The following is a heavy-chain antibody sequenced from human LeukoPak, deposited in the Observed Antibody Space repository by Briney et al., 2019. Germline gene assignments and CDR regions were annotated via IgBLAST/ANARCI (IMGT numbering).Heavy chain of an antibody. CDR1: GGSISSYY. Sequence: SETLSLTCTVSGGSISSYYWSWIRQPPGKGLEWIGYIYTRGSTNYNPSLKSRVTISVDTSKNQFSLKLSSVTAADTAVYYCARPIAAAGTGWFDPWGQGTLVTVSS. D-gene: IGHD6-13*01. CDR3: ARPIAAAGTGWFDP. CDR2: IYTRGST. V-gene: IGHV4-4*09. J-gene: IGHJ5*02.